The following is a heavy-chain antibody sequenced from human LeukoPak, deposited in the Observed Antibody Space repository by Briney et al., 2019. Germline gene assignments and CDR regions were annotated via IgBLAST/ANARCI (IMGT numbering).Heavy chain of an antibody. Sequence: PGGSLRLSCAASGFTLSSYEINWVRQAPGKGLEWVSYISSSGGTIYYADSVKGRFTISRDNAKNSLYLQMNSLRDEDTAVYYCGRVKSSLERVDYWGQGTLVTVSA. V-gene: IGHV3-48*03. CDR3: GRVKSSLERVDY. D-gene: IGHD1-1*01. CDR2: ISSSGGTI. CDR1: GFTLSSYE. J-gene: IGHJ4*02.